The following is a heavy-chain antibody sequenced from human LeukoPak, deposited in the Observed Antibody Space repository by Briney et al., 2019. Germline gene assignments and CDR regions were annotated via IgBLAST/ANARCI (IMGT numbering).Heavy chain of an antibody. CDR3: AKGGGSYFRRVTYYYYYMDV. CDR2: ISGSGDRT. V-gene: IGHV3-23*01. J-gene: IGHJ6*03. CDR1: EFSFGSYA. D-gene: IGHD1-26*01. Sequence: GGSLRLSCAASEFSFGSYAMSWVRQAPAKGLQWVSGISGSGDRTYYADSVNGRFTTSRDNSKNTLYLQMISLRAEDTAVYYCAKGGGSYFRRVTYYYYYMDVWGKGTTVTVSS.